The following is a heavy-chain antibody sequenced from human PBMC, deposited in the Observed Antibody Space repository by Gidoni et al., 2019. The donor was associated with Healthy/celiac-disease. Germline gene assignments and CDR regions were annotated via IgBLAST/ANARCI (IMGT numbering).Heavy chain of an antibody. CDR1: GYPFTGYY. CDR3: ARETITAMVHYFDY. J-gene: IGHJ4*02. Sequence: QVQLVQSGAEVKKPGASVKVSCKASGYPFTGYYMHWVRQAPGQGLEWMGWINPNSGGTNYAQKFQGRVSMTRDTSISTAYMELSRLRSDDTAVYYCARETITAMVHYFDYWGQGTLVTVSS. CDR2: INPNSGGT. D-gene: IGHD5-18*01. V-gene: IGHV1-2*02.